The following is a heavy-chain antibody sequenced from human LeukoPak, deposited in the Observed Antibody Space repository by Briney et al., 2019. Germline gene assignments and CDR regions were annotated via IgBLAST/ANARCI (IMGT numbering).Heavy chain of an antibody. J-gene: IGHJ5*02. CDR1: GFTVSSDY. D-gene: IGHD3-3*01. V-gene: IGHV3-53*05. CDR3: ARDINYDFWSGYSNWFDP. Sequence: GGSLRLSCAASGFTVSSDYMSWVRQAPGKGLEWVSVIYSGSNTYYADSVKGRFTISRDNSKNTLYLQMNSLRAEDTAVYYCARDINYDFWSGYSNWFDPWGQGTLVTVSS. CDR2: IYSGSNT.